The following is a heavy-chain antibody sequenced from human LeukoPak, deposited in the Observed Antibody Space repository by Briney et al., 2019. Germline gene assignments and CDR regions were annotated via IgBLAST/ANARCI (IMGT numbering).Heavy chain of an antibody. CDR3: ARRGSYCSSTSCYRRYGNNWFDP. V-gene: IGHV4-34*01. Sequence: SGTLSLTCAVYGGSFSGYYWSWIRQPPGKGLEWIGEINHSGSTNYNPSLKSRVTISVDTSKNQFSLKLSSVTAADTAVYYCARRGSYCSSTSCYRRYGNNWFDPWGQGTLVTVSS. D-gene: IGHD2-2*02. CDR1: GGSFSGYY. CDR2: INHSGST. J-gene: IGHJ5*02.